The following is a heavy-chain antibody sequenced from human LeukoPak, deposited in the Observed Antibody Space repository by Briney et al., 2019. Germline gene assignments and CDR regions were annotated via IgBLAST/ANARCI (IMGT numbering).Heavy chain of an antibody. CDR3: ARGDGKSGSYYYFDY. CDR1: GGSISSYY. V-gene: IGHV4-4*09. Sequence: PSETLSLTCTVSGGSISSYYWSWIRQPPGKGLEWIGYIYTSGSTNYNPSLKSRVTISVDTSKNQFSLKLSSVTATDTAVYYCARGDGKSGSYYYFDYWGQGTLVTVSS. D-gene: IGHD1-26*01. J-gene: IGHJ4*02. CDR2: IYTSGST.